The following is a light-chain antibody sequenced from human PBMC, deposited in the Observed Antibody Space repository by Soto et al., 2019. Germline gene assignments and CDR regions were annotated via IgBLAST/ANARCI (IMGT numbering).Light chain of an antibody. V-gene: IGKV1-5*03. Sequence: DVRMTQSPSTLSGSVGDRVISSRRASQTISSWLAWYRQKPGKAPKLLIYKASTLKSGVPSRFSGSGSGTEFTLTISCLQPDDFATYYCQHYNSYPGAFGQGTKVDIK. CDR2: KAS. J-gene: IGKJ1*01. CDR3: QHYNSYPGA. CDR1: QTISSW.